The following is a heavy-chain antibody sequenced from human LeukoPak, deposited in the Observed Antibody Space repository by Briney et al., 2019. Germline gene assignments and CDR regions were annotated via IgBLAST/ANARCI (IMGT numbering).Heavy chain of an antibody. D-gene: IGHD6-19*01. V-gene: IGHV4-59*01. CDR2: IYYSGST. J-gene: IGHJ5*02. Sequence: SETLSLTCTVSGGSISSYYWSWIRQPPGQGLEWIGYIYYSGSTNYNPPLKSRVTISVDKSKNQFSLKLSSVTAADTAVYYCARIQYSSGWYWFDPWGQGTLVTVSS. CDR3: ARIQYSSGWYWFDP. CDR1: GGSISSYY.